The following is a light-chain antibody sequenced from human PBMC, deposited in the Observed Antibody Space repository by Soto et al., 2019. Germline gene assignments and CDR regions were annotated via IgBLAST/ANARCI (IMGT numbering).Light chain of an antibody. CDR1: SSDVGGYNY. V-gene: IGLV2-14*01. Sequence: QSALTQPASVSGSPGQSISISGTGTSSDVGGYNYVSWYQQYPGKAPKLMIYHVSNRPSGVSNRFSGSKSGNSASLTISGLQPEDEADYYCSSYTSTSTYVFATGTKVTVL. CDR3: SSYTSTSTYV. CDR2: HVS. J-gene: IGLJ1*01.